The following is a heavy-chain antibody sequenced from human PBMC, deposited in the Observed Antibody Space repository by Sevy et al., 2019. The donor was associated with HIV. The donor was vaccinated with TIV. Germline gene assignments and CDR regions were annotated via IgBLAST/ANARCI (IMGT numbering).Heavy chain of an antibody. J-gene: IGHJ4*02. CDR2: IENKADGGTR. CDR3: TTDRYYEIR. V-gene: IGHV3-15*07. D-gene: IGHD3-22*01. CDR1: GFTFSNAW. Sequence: GGSLRLSCAASGFTFSNAWMNWVRQAPGKELEWVGRIENKADGGTRDYAAPVKGRFTISRDDSKNTVYLQMISLKTEDTAIYYCTTDRYYEIRWGQGTLVTVSS.